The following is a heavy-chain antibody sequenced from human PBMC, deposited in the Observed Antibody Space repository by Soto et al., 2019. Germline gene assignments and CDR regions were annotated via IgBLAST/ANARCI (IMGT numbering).Heavy chain of an antibody. CDR3: ARHCSGGSCFDSDAFDI. CDR1: GFTFSSYW. J-gene: IGHJ3*02. D-gene: IGHD2-15*01. CDR2: INSDGSST. Sequence: EVQLVESGGGLVQPGGSLRLSCAASGFTFSSYWMHWVRQAPGKGLVWVSRINSDGSSTSYADSVKGRFTISRDNAKNTLYLQMNSLRAEDTAVYYCARHCSGGSCFDSDAFDIWGQGTMVTVSS. V-gene: IGHV3-74*01.